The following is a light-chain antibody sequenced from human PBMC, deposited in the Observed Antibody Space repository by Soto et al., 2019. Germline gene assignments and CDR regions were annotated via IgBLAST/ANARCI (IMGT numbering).Light chain of an antibody. CDR3: QQYQNLWT. CDR2: RAS. CDR1: QSVTSD. J-gene: IGKJ5*01. V-gene: IGKV3-15*01. Sequence: EIVLTQSPGTLSLSPGERATLSCRASQSVTSDLAWYQQRPGQAPRLLIYRASTRATGVPARFSGSGSGTEFTLTISGLQSEDFALYYCQQYQNLWTFGQGTRLEIK.